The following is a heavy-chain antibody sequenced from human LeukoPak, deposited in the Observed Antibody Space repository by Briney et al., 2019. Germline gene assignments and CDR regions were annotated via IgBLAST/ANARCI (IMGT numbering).Heavy chain of an antibody. CDR1: GFTFSSYG. CDR3: ARDAGCDGGTSCYKDY. J-gene: IGHJ4*02. V-gene: IGHV3-33*01. CDR2: IWYDGSNK. D-gene: IGHD2-2*02. Sequence: TGGSLRLSCAASGFTFSSYGMHWVRQAPGKGLEWVAVIWYDGSNKYHADSVKGRFTISRDNSKNTLYLQMNSLRAEDTAVYYCARDAGCDGGTSCYKDYWGQGTLVTVSS.